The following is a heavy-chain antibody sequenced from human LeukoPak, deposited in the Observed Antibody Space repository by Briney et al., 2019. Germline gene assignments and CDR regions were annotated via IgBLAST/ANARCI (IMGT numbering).Heavy chain of an antibody. CDR3: ATQGLLDAFDI. J-gene: IGHJ3*02. CDR1: GFTFSDAW. V-gene: IGHV3-15*01. CDR2: IKSRADGGTP. Sequence: PGGSLRLSCAASGFTFSDAWMIWVRQAPGKGLEWVGRIKSRADGGTPDYAAPVTGRFTISRDDSNGTLFLQMNSLTTEDTAVYYCATQGLLDAFDIWGQGTTVIVSS. D-gene: IGHD3-22*01.